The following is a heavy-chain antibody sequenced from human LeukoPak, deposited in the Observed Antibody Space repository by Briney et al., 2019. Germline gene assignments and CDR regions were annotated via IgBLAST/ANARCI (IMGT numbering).Heavy chain of an antibody. CDR1: GFTFSSYG. CDR2: IWYDGSNK. Sequence: PGGSLRLSCAASGFTFSSYGMHWVRQAPGKGLEWVAVIWYDGSNKYYADSVKGRFTISRDNSKNALYLQMNSLRAEDTAVYYCAKDLEGAPQFDYWGQGTLVTVSS. J-gene: IGHJ4*02. V-gene: IGHV3-30*02. CDR3: AKDLEGAPQFDY. D-gene: IGHD1-26*01.